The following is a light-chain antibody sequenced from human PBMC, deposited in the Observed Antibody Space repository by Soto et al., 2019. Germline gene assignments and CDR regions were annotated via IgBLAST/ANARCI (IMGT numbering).Light chain of an antibody. V-gene: IGKV1-27*01. J-gene: IGKJ5*01. CDR3: QKFNTAPLT. Sequence: DIQMTQSPSSLSASVGDRVTITCRASQDISVYLAWYQQKPGKVPKLLIYSASTLQSGVPSRFSGSGSGTDFTLTISSLQPEDVATYYCQKFNTAPLTFGQLTRLEIK. CDR1: QDISVY. CDR2: SAS.